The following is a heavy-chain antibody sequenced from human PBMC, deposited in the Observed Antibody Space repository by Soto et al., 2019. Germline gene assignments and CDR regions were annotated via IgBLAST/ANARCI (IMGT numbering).Heavy chain of an antibody. CDR1: GYIFVNYG. V-gene: IGHV1-18*01. Sequence: QVQLVQSGDEVKKPGASVKVSCKASGYIFVNYGIAWVRQAPRQGLEWMGWISPYTCNTHSASKVQGRLTMTTDTSTSTAYMDLGSLTSDATAVYYCVMVDNYVTPTPQDVWGQGTTVTVSS. J-gene: IGHJ6*02. CDR2: ISPYTCNT. CDR3: VMVDNYVTPTPQDV. D-gene: IGHD3-16*01.